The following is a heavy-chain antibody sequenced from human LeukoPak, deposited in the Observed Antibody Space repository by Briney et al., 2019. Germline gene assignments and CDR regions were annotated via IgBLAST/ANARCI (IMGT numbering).Heavy chain of an antibody. CDR2: INPNSGGP. CDR3: ARRVGVIGATWPIDY. D-gene: IGHD3-3*01. J-gene: IGHJ4*02. CDR1: GYSFTGFY. Sequence: GASVKVSCKASGYSFTGFYIHWVRQAPGQGLEWMGWINPNSGGPKYAQKFQGRVTMTRDTSISTAYMELSRLKSDDTAVYFCARRVGVIGATWPIDYWGQGTLVTVSS. V-gene: IGHV1-2*02.